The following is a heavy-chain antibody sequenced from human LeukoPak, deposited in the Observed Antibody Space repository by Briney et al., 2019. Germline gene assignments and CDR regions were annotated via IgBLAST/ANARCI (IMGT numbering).Heavy chain of an antibody. Sequence: GGSLRLSCAASGFTFDDYGMSWVRQAPGKGLEWVSGINWNGGSTGYADSVKGRFTISRDNAKNSLYLQMNSLRAEDTALYYCARDYAFDYCDSSGYPEDVWGKGTTVTVSS. CDR1: GFTFDDYG. CDR2: INWNGGST. V-gene: IGHV3-20*04. J-gene: IGHJ6*04. D-gene: IGHD3-22*01. CDR3: ARDYAFDYCDSSGYPEDV.